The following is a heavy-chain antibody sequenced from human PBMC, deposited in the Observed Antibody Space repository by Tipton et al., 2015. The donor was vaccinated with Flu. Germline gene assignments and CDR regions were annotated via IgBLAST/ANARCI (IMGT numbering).Heavy chain of an antibody. D-gene: IGHD3-16*02. J-gene: IGHJ2*01. Sequence: TLSLTCTVSGGSISSYYWSWIRQPPGKGLEWIGYIYYSGSTNYNPSLKSRVTTSVDTSKNQVSLKLSSVTAADTAVYYCASLYYDYIWGSYRKNWYFDLWGRGTLVTVSS. CDR2: IYYSGST. V-gene: IGHV4-59*08. CDR3: ASLYYDYIWGSYRKNWYFDL. CDR1: GGSISSYY.